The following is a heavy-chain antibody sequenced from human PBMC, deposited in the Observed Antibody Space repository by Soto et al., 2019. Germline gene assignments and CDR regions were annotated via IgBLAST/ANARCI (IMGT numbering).Heavy chain of an antibody. Sequence: QVQLQESGPGLVKPSQTLSLTCTVSGDSISSGNYYWNWIRQHPGKGLEWIGYIYNSRTIRYNPSLSLMCRVSISGDTSKNQFSLNLISVTAADTAVYYCARDRGFGMDVWGQGTTVTVSS. CDR3: ARDRGFGMDV. J-gene: IGHJ6*02. V-gene: IGHV4-31*03. CDR2: IYNSRTI. CDR1: GDSISSGNYY.